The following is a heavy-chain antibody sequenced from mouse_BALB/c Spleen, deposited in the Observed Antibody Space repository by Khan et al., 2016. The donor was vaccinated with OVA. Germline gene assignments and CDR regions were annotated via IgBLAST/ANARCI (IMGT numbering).Heavy chain of an antibody. D-gene: IGHD2-4*01. V-gene: IGHV3-2*02. Sequence: EVQLQESGSGLVKPSQSLSLTCTVTGYSITSDYAWNWIRQFPGNKLEWMGFISYSGSTSYNPSLKSRISITRDTSKNQFFLQLNSVTTEDTATYYCARWDYDAPNYWGQGTTLTGSS. CDR1: GYSITSDYA. CDR2: ISYSGST. CDR3: ARWDYDAPNY. J-gene: IGHJ2*01.